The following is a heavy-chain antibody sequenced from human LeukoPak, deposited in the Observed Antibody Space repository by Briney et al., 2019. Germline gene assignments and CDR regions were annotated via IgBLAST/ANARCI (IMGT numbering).Heavy chain of an antibody. CDR1: GYTFSSYA. CDR2: ISYDGSNK. V-gene: IGHV3-30*01. D-gene: IGHD1-26*01. J-gene: IGHJ1*01. Sequence: GRSLRLSCVASGYTFSSYAMHWVRQAPGKGLEWVAVISYDGSNKYYADSAKGRFTISRDNSKNTLYLQMNSLRAEDTAVYYCARDRPSGSYSYEYFQHWGQGTLVTVSS. CDR3: ARDRPSGSYSYEYFQH.